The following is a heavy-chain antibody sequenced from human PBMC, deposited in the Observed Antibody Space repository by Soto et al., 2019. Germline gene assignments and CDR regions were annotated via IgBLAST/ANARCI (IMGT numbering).Heavy chain of an antibody. CDR2: IIPIFGTA. J-gene: IGHJ6*02. V-gene: IGHV1-69*13. Sequence: SVKVSCKASVGTFSSYAISWVRQAPGQGLEWMGGIIPIFGTANYAQKFQGRVTITADESTSTAYMELSSLRSEDTAVYYCAPGGNPPGGHYYYGMDVWGQGTTVTVSS. CDR1: VGTFSSYA. D-gene: IGHD1-1*01. CDR3: APGGNPPGGHYYYGMDV.